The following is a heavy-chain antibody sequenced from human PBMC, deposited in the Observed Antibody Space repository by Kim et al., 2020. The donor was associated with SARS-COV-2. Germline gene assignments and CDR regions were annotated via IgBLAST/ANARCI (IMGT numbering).Heavy chain of an antibody. J-gene: IGHJ3*02. CDR3: ARRRSYYYDSSGYPDMGAFDI. V-gene: IGHV5-51*01. CDR2: IYPGDSDT. Sequence: GESLKISCKGSGYSFTSYWIGWVRQMPGKGLEWMGIIYPGDSDTRYSPSFQGQVTISADKSISTAYLQWSSLKASDTAMYYCARRRSYYYDSSGYPDMGAFDIWGQGTMVTVSS. D-gene: IGHD3-22*01. CDR1: GYSFTSYW.